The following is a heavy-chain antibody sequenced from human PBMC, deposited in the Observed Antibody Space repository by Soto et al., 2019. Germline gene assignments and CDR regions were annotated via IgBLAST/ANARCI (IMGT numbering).Heavy chain of an antibody. CDR2: ISYDGSNK. CDR3: ASPHCSGGSCYFDY. V-gene: IGHV3-30-3*01. J-gene: IGHJ4*02. D-gene: IGHD2-15*01. Sequence: QVQLVESGGGVVQPGRSLRLSCAASGFTFSSYAMHWVRQAPGKGLEWVAVISYDGSNKYYADSVKGRFTISRDNSKNKLYLQMNSLRAEDTAVYYCASPHCSGGSCYFDYWGQGTLVTVSS. CDR1: GFTFSSYA.